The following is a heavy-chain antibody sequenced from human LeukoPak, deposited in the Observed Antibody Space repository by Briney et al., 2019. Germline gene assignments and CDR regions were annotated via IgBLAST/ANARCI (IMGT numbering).Heavy chain of an antibody. J-gene: IGHJ4*02. CDR3: ENLPDYRGSYPDS. D-gene: IGHD1-26*01. CDR2: ITSNGGRT. Sequence: GGSLRLSCAASGFTFSSYAMSWVRQAPGKGLECVSAITSNGGRTYYADSVKGRFTISRDNSKNTLYLQMSRLRSEDTAVYYCENLPDYRGSYPDSWGQGTLVTVSS. CDR1: GFTFSSYA. V-gene: IGHV3-23*01.